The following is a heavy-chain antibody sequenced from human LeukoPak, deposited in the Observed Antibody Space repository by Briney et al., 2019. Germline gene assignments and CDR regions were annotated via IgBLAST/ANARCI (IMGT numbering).Heavy chain of an antibody. J-gene: IGHJ4*02. V-gene: IGHV4-39*01. Sequence: SETLSLTCTVSGGYISSNNYYWGWIRQPPGKGLEWIGSIYYSGSTYYNPSLKSRVTISVDTSKNQFSLKLNSVTAADTAVYYCVNSSPGGGWLVSGNFDYWGQGTLVTVSS. D-gene: IGHD6-19*01. CDR1: GGYISSNNYY. CDR2: IYYSGST. CDR3: VNSSPGGGWLVSGNFDY.